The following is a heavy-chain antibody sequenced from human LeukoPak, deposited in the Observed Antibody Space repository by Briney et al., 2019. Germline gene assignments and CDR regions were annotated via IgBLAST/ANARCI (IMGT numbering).Heavy chain of an antibody. CDR2: ISSSGSAI. CDR3: AELGITMIGGV. Sequence: GGSLRLSCAASGFTFSSYEMNWVRQAPGKGLEWVSYISSSGSAIYYADSVKGRFTISRDNAKNSLYLQMNSLRAEDAAVYYCAELGITMIGGVWSKGTTVTISS. CDR1: GFTFSSYE. D-gene: IGHD3-10*02. J-gene: IGHJ6*04. V-gene: IGHV3-48*03.